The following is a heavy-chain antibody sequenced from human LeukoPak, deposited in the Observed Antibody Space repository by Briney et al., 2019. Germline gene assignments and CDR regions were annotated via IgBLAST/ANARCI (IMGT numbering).Heavy chain of an antibody. CDR1: GFTLSSYA. Sequence: GVSLRLSCAAWGFTLSSYAIRWVPQAPGKGLEWVSAMSGSGGSTYYADSVKGRFTISRDNSKNTLYLQMNSLRAEYTAVYYCAKFYSSGWYYFDYWGQGTLVTVSS. J-gene: IGHJ4*02. D-gene: IGHD6-19*01. V-gene: IGHV3-23*01. CDR3: AKFYSSGWYYFDY. CDR2: MSGSGGST.